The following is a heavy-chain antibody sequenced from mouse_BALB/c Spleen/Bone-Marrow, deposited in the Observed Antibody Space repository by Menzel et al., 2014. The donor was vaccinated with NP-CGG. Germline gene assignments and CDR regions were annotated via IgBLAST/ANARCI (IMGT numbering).Heavy chain of an antibody. Sequence: EVQLQQSGPDLVEPGASVKMSCKASGYSFTGYFMNWVMQSHGKSLEWIGRINPDNGDAFYNQKFKGKATLTVDRSSNTAHMDLRSLASEDSAVYYCARSDFYFDYWGQGTTLTGSS. CDR3: ARSDFYFDY. CDR2: INPDNGDA. J-gene: IGHJ2*01. D-gene: IGHD2-13*01. CDR1: GYSFTGYF. V-gene: IGHV1-20*02.